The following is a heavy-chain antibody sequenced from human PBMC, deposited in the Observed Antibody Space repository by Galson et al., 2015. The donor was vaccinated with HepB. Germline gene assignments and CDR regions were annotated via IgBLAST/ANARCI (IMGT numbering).Heavy chain of an antibody. CDR2: IYYSGST. Sequence: SATLSLTCTVSGGSISSYYWSWIRQPPGKGLEWIGYIYYSGSTNYNPSLKSRVTISVDTSKNHFSMKLSSVTAADTAVYYCARYVSSGWAYYFDYWGQGTLVTVSS. D-gene: IGHD6-19*01. V-gene: IGHV4-59*08. J-gene: IGHJ4*02. CDR1: GGSISSYY. CDR3: ARYVSSGWAYYFDY.